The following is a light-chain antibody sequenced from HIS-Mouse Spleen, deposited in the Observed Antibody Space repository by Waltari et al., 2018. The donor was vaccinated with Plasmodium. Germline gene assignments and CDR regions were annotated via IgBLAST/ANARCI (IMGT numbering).Light chain of an antibody. CDR3: SSYAGSNNLV. CDR1: SSDVGGYNY. CDR2: EVS. J-gene: IGLJ2*01. V-gene: IGLV2-8*01. Sequence: QSALTQPPSASGSPGQSAPISCTGTSSDVGGYNYVSWYQQHPGKAPKLMIYEVSKRPSGVPDRFSGSKSGNTASLTVSGLQAEDEADYYCSSYAGSNNLVFGGGTKLTVL.